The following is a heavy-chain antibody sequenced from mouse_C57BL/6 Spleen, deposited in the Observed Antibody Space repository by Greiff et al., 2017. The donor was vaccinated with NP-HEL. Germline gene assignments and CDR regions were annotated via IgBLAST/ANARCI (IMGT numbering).Heavy chain of an antibody. CDR3: ARSAYYSNAYYAMDY. V-gene: IGHV1-54*01. CDR1: GYAFTNYL. Sequence: QVQLQQSGAELVRPGTSVKVSCKASGYAFTNYLIEWVKQRPGQGLEWIGVINPGSGGTNYNEKFKGKATLTADKSSSTAYMQLSSLTSEDSAVYFCARSAYYSNAYYAMDYWGQGTSVTVSS. J-gene: IGHJ4*01. CDR2: INPGSGGT. D-gene: IGHD2-5*01.